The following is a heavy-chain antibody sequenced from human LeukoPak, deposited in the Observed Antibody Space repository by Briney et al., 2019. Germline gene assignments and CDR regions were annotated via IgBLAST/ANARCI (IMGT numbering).Heavy chain of an antibody. CDR2: IYYSGST. Sequence: SETLSLTCTVSGGSISSYYWSWIRQPPGKGLEWIGYIYYSGSTNYNPSLKSRVTISVDTSKNQFSLKLSSVTAADTAVYYCARDLGREQLVQAFDIWGQGTMVTVSS. V-gene: IGHV4-59*01. CDR1: GGSISSYY. J-gene: IGHJ3*02. CDR3: ARDLGREQLVQAFDI. D-gene: IGHD6-6*01.